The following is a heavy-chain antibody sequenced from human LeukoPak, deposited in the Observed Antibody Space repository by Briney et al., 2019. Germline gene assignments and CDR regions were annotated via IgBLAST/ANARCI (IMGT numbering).Heavy chain of an antibody. CDR1: GASFSDYY. J-gene: IGHJ5*02. CDR2: VNHSGSA. Sequence: SETLSLTCAVYGASFSDYYWSWIRHSPTKGLEWIGEVNHSGSAKYNPPLKSRVTISADKSKNQFFLRLSPVAAADSGVYYCARERASNNHDNWFDPWGQGTLVTVSS. V-gene: IGHV4-34*01. CDR3: ARERASNNHDNWFDP.